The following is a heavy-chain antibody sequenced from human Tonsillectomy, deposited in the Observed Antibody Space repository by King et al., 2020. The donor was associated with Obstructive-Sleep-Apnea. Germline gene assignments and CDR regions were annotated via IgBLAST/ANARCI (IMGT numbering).Heavy chain of an antibody. Sequence: VQLVESGGGLVQPGRSLRLSCAASGFTFDDYAMHWVRQAPGKGLEWVSGISWNSGSIGYADSVKGRFTISRDNAKNSLYLQMNSLRAEDTALYYCAKGVYGDYWYFDLWGRGTLVTVSS. CDR3: AKGVYGDYWYFDL. J-gene: IGHJ2*01. CDR2: ISWNSGSI. CDR1: GFTFDDYA. V-gene: IGHV3-9*01. D-gene: IGHD4-17*01.